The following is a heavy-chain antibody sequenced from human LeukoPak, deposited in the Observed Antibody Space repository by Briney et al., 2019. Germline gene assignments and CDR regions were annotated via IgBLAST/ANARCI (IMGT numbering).Heavy chain of an antibody. D-gene: IGHD2-2*02. CDR1: GGSISSYY. Sequence: SETLSLTCTVSGGSISSYYWSWIRQPPGKGMEWIGYIHYSGSTNYNPSLKSRATILVDTSKNQFSLKLSSVTAADTAVYYCARGYCSSSSCYRYYYYYMDVWGKGTTVTVSS. CDR2: IHYSGST. CDR3: ARGYCSSSSCYRYYYYYMDV. V-gene: IGHV4-59*08. J-gene: IGHJ6*03.